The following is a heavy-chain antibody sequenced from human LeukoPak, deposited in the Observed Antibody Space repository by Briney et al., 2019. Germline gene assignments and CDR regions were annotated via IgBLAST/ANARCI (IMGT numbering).Heavy chain of an antibody. CDR3: ARGTALTTMKVQPNWFDP. J-gene: IGHJ5*02. D-gene: IGHD3-22*01. CDR2: INPNSGGT. V-gene: IGHV1-2*02. Sequence: ASVKVSCKASGYTFTGYYMHWVRQAPGQGLEWMGWINPNSGGTNYAQKFQGRVTVARDTSISTAYMELSRLRSDDTAVYYCARGTALTTMKVQPNWFDPWGQGTLVTVSS. CDR1: GYTFTGYY.